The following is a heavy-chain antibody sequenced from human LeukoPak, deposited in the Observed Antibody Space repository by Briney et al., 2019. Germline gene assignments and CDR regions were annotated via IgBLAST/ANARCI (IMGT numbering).Heavy chain of an antibody. CDR3: ARDRSHYYESSPTQYFQY. CDR1: GFTFSSYS. V-gene: IGHV3-7*01. Sequence: GGSLRLSCAASGFTFSSYSMTWVRQAPGKGLEWVANINQGASEKYYVDSVKGRFTISRDDAKNSLYLQMSSLSAEDTAVYYCARDRSHYYESSPTQYFQYWGQGTLVTVSS. J-gene: IGHJ1*01. CDR2: INQGASEK. D-gene: IGHD3-22*01.